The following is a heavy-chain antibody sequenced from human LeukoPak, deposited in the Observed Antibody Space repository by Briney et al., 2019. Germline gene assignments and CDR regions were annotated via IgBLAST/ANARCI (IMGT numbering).Heavy chain of an antibody. J-gene: IGHJ4*02. CDR1: GFTFSSYW. Sequence: PGGSLRLSCAASGFTFSSYWMHWVRQAPGKGLEWVSSISRSSSYIYYGDSVKGRFTISRDNAKNSLYLQMNSLRAEDTAVYYCARVVWGWDTAMPTPFDYWGQGTLVTVSS. CDR3: ARVVWGWDTAMPTPFDY. V-gene: IGHV3-21*01. CDR2: ISRSSSYI. D-gene: IGHD5-18*01.